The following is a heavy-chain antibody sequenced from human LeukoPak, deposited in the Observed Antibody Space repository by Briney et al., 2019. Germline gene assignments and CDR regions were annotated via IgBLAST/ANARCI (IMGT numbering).Heavy chain of an antibody. J-gene: IGHJ5*02. CDR2: IYYSGST. Sequence: SETLSLTCTVSGGSISSYYWSWIRQPPGKGLEWIGYIYYSGSTNYNPSLKSRITISVDTSKNQFSLKLSSVTAADTAVYYCARGARITIFGVVIIRNWFDPWGQGTLVTVSS. CDR1: GGSISSYY. CDR3: ARGARITIFGVVIIRNWFDP. D-gene: IGHD3-3*01. V-gene: IGHV4-59*12.